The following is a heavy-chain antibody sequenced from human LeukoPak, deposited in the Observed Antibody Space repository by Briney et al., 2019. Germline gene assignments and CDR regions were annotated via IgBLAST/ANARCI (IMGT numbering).Heavy chain of an antibody. D-gene: IGHD1-26*01. CDR1: GGSISSGSYY. V-gene: IGHV4-61*02. CDR3: ASQPLLGAVVYS. CDR2: IYTSGST. J-gene: IGHJ5*02. Sequence: SETLSLTCTVSGGSISSGSYYWSWIRQPAGKGLEWIGRIYTSGSTDYNPSLKSRVTISVDTSKNQFSLKLSSVTAADTAVYYCASQPLLGAVVYSWGQGTLVTVSS.